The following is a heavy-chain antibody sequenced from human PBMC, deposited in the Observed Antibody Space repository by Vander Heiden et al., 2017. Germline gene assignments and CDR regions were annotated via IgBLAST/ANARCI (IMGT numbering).Heavy chain of an antibody. CDR3: ARRRCSSTSCFFDY. Sequence: VLLVESGGGFVQAGGSLRHSCAPSYLPFSNYWMSWGRQAPGKGLEWVANIKQDGSEKYYVDSVKGRFTISRDNAKNSLYLQMNSLRAEDTAVYYCARRRCSSTSCFFDYWGQGTMVTVSS. CDR1: YLPFSNYW. V-gene: IGHV3-7*01. CDR2: IKQDGSEK. J-gene: IGHJ4*02. D-gene: IGHD2-2*01.